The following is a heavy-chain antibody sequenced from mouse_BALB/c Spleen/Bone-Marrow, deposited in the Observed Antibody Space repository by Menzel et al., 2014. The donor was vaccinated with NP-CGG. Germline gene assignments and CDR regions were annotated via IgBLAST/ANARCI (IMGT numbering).Heavy chain of an antibody. J-gene: IGHJ4*01. CDR2: ISGYYGDA. D-gene: IGHD2-14*01. CDR3: ARSGKVRHAMDY. Sequence: VQLQQSGAELVGPGVSVKISCKGSGYTFTDYAIHWVKQSHAKSLEWIGLISGYYGDAIYNQKFKGKATMTVDKSSSKAFMNLARLKSEDSAIYYCARSGKVRHAMDYWGQGTSVTVSS. V-gene: IGHV1S137*01. CDR1: GYTFTDYA.